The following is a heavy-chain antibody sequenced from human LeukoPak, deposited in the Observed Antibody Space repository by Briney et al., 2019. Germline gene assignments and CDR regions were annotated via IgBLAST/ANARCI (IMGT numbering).Heavy chain of an antibody. CDR1: GXSFTSYW. CDR2: IDPSDSYT. V-gene: IGHV5-10-1*01. CDR3: ARHYAYYYGSGSYIDY. D-gene: IGHD3-10*01. Sequence: PGESLKISCKGSGXSFTSYWNSWVRQMPGKGLECMGRIDPSDSYTNYSPSFQGHVTISADKSISTAYLQWSSLKASYTAMYYCARHYAYYYGSGSYIDYWGQGTLVTVSS. J-gene: IGHJ4*02.